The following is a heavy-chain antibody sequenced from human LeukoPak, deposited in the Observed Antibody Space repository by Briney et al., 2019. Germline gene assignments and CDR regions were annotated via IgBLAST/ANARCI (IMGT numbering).Heavy chain of an antibody. Sequence: SETLPLTCTVSDGSISDYYWSWIRQPAGKGLEWIGHIYRSGSTNYNPSLKSRVTMSVDTSKNQFSLKLTSVTAADTAVYYCARGRAQVDYWGQGILVTVSS. CDR2: IYRSGST. CDR1: DGSISDYY. J-gene: IGHJ4*02. V-gene: IGHV4-4*07. CDR3: ARGRAQVDY.